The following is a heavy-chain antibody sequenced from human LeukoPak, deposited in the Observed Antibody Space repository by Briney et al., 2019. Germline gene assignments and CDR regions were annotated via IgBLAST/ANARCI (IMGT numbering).Heavy chain of an antibody. Sequence: GGSLKLSCAPSGFTFSSYSMNWVRQAPGKGLEWVSSISSSSSYIYYADSVKGRFTISRDNAKNSLYLQMNSLRAEDTAVYYCARDNARASEYYFDYWGQGTLVTVSS. V-gene: IGHV3-21*01. CDR3: ARDNARASEYYFDY. D-gene: IGHD2-8*01. J-gene: IGHJ4*02. CDR2: ISSSSSYI. CDR1: GFTFSSYS.